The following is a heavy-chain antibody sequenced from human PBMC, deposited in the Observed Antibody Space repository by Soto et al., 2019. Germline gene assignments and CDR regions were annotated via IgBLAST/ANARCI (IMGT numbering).Heavy chain of an antibody. Sequence: QVQLVQSGAEVKKPGASVKVSCKASGYSFTSYAMYWVRQAPGQRREWMGWINAGNGNTKYSQKIQGRVTITRDTSASTAYMELSSLRSEDTAVYYCARFGGYSGYDSLDYWGQGTLVTVSS. CDR2: INAGNGNT. V-gene: IGHV1-3*01. CDR1: GYSFTSYA. CDR3: ARFGGYSGYDSLDY. J-gene: IGHJ4*02. D-gene: IGHD5-12*01.